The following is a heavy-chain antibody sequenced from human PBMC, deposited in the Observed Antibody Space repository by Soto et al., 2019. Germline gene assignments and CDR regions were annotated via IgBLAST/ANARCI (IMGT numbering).Heavy chain of an antibody. CDR2: ISRTSNYI. Sequence: EVQVVESGGGLVKPXGXLTLSCAASXXXFXSXSXXXVRXXXXKGXEWVSSISRTSNYIYYTDSVKGRFTISRDNAKNSIYLQMNSLRAEDTATYYCASGVFGLVSPVIGGYWGQGTLVTVSS. V-gene: IGHV3-21*01. CDR1: XXXFXSXS. CDR3: ASGVFGLVSPVIGGY. D-gene: IGHD3-3*01. J-gene: IGHJ4*02.